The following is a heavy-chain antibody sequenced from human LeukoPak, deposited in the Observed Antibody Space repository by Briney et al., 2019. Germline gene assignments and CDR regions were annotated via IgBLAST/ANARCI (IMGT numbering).Heavy chain of an antibody. D-gene: IGHD5-12*01. J-gene: IGHJ4*02. V-gene: IGHV3-48*03. CDR1: GFTFSSYE. CDR2: ISSSGRTI. CDR3: AKDDDWLRFEH. Sequence: GGSLRLSCAASGFTFSSYEMNWVRQAPGKGLEWVSFISSSGRTIYYADSVKGRFTISRDNSNHMLYLQMNSLIAEDTAIYYCAKDDDWLRFEHWGRGTPVSVSS.